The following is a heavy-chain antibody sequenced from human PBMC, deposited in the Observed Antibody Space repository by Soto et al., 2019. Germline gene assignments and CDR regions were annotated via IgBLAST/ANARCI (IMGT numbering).Heavy chain of an antibody. CDR3: ARRCSSTSCQFYYYGMDV. Sequence: GESLKISCKGSGYSFTSYWISWVRQMPGKGLEWMGRIDPSDSYTNYSPSFQGHVTISADKSISTAYLQWSSLKASDTAMYYCARRCSSTSCQFYYYGMDVWGQGITVTVSS. V-gene: IGHV5-10-1*01. CDR2: IDPSDSYT. CDR1: GYSFTSYW. D-gene: IGHD2-2*01. J-gene: IGHJ6*02.